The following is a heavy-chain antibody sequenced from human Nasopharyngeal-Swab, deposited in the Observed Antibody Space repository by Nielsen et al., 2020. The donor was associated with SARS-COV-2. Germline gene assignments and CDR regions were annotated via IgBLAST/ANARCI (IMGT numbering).Heavy chain of an antibody. V-gene: IGHV3-7*05. CDR3: ARDYTRFDY. J-gene: IGHJ4*02. Sequence: GESLKISCAASGFTFSSYWMSWVRQGPGKGLEWVAYIKEDGSEKYFVDSVKGRFTISRDNAKNSLYLQMNSLRAEDTAVYYCARDYTRFDYWGQGTLVTVSS. CDR2: IKEDGSEK. D-gene: IGHD3-16*01. CDR1: GFTFSSYW.